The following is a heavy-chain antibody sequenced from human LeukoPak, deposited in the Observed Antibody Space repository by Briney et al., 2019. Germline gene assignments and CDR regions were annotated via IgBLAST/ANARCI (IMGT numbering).Heavy chain of an antibody. D-gene: IGHD6-19*01. Sequence: GGSLRLSCAASGFTFSSYAMSWVRQAPGKGLEWVSAISGSGGSTYYADSVKGRFTISRDNSKNTLYLQMDSLRAEDTAVYYCAKRVRADPKFYYFDYWGQGTLVTVSS. CDR1: GFTFSSYA. CDR3: AKRVRADPKFYYFDY. V-gene: IGHV3-23*01. J-gene: IGHJ4*02. CDR2: ISGSGGST.